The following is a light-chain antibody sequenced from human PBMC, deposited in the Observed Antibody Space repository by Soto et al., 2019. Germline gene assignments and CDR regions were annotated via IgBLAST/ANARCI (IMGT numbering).Light chain of an antibody. CDR3: QHYNSYSEA. V-gene: IGKV1-5*03. CDR1: QSISSW. Sequence: DIQMTQSPSTLSASVVDRVIITCRSSQSISSWLAWYQQKPGKAPKLLIYKASTLKSGVPSRFSGSGSGTEFTLTISSLQPDDFATYYCQHYNSYSEAFGQGTKVDIK. CDR2: KAS. J-gene: IGKJ1*01.